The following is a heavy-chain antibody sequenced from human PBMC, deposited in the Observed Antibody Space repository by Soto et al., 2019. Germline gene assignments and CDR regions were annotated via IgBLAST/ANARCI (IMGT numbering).Heavy chain of an antibody. CDR1: GGSTSSDNY. Sequence: SETLSLTCAVSGGSTSSDNYWSWVRQPPGKGLEWIGHIYYSGNTDYNPSLKSRLAISIDTSKNQFSLKLSSVTAADTAVYFCAIYWCATRDRLNSVDSWGQGSLVTVSS. CDR3: AIYWCATRDRLNSVDS. J-gene: IGHJ4*02. V-gene: IGHV4-30-4*01. CDR2: IYYSGNT. D-gene: IGHD2-15*01.